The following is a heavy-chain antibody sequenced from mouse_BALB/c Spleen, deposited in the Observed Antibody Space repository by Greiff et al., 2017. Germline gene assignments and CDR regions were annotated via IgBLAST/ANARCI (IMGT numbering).Heavy chain of an antibody. D-gene: IGHD1-1*01. V-gene: IGHV3-2*02. CDR2: ISYSGST. CDR1: GYSITSDYA. CDR3: ARYGSSYAWFAY. J-gene: IGHJ3*01. Sequence: VQLQESGPGLVKPSQSLSLTCTVTGYSITSDYAWNWIRQFPGNKLEWMGYISYSGSTSYNPSLKSRISITRDTSKNQFFLQLNSVTTEDTATYYCARYGSSYAWFAYWGQGTLVTVSA.